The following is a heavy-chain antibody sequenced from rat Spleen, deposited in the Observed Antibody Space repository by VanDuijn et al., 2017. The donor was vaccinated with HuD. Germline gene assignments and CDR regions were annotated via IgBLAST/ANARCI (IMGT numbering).Heavy chain of an antibody. D-gene: IGHD1-4*01. CDR1: GFSLTSNG. V-gene: IGHV2S12*01. CDR2: ISSGGSP. Sequence: QVQLKESGPALVQPPQTLSLTCTVSGFSLTSNGVSWVRQPPGKGLEWIAAISSGGSPDYNSALKSRLSIIRDTPKSQVFLKMNSLQTEDTAIYFCIRESLPGYNSHWFVYWGQGTLVTVSS. CDR3: IRESLPGYNSHWFVY. J-gene: IGHJ3*01.